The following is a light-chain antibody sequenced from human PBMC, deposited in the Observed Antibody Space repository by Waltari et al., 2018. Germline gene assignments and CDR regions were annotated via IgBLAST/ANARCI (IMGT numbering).Light chain of an antibody. CDR3: MQALQTPFT. V-gene: IGKV2-29*02. CDR1: QSLLNSNGNTY. CDR2: RVS. J-gene: IGKJ3*01. Sequence: DIVMTQTPLSLPVTPGEPASISCRPRQSLLNSNGNTYLYWYLQKPGQPPRLLIYRVSNRFSGVPDRFSGSGSGTDFTLKISRVEAEDVGIYYCMQALQTPFTFGPGTKLDIK.